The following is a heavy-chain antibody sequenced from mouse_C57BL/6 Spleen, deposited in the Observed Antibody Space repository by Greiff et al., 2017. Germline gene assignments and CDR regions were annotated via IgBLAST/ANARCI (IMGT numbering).Heavy chain of an antibody. D-gene: IGHD2-4*01. CDR3: ARAYDYYAFAD. V-gene: IGHV7-3*01. CDR2: IRNKANGYTT. Sequence: EVKVVESGGGLVQPGGSLSLSCAASGFTFTDYYMSWVRQPPGKALEWLGFIRNKANGYTTEYSAYVKGRFTISRDNAQSFLYLHMNALRAEDSATYYCARAYDYYAFADWGQGTLVTVAA. CDR1: GFTFTDYY. J-gene: IGHJ3*01.